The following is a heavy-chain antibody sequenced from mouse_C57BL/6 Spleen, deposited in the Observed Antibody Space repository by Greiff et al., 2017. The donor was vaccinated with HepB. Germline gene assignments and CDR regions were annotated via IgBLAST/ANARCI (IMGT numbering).Heavy chain of an antibody. Sequence: QVQLQQPGAELVKPGASVKLSCKASGYTFTSYWMQWVKQRPGQGLEWIGVIDPSDSYTNYNQKFKGKATLTVDTSSSTAYMQLSSLTSEDSAVYYCARGYYYGSRDYAMDYWGQGTSVTVSS. CDR2: IDPSDSYT. V-gene: IGHV1-50*01. CDR1: GYTFTSYW. J-gene: IGHJ4*01. D-gene: IGHD1-1*01. CDR3: ARGYYYGSRDYAMDY.